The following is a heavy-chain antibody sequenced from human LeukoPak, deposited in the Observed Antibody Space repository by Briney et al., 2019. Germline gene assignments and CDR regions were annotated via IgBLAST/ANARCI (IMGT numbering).Heavy chain of an antibody. CDR3: AKDPGVWGSYRKYYFDY. V-gene: IGHV3-30*02. D-gene: IGHD3-16*02. Sequence: QPGGPLRLSCAASGFTFSSYGMHWVRQAPGKGLEWVAFIRYDGSNKYYADSVKGRFTISRDNSKNTLYLQMNSLRAEDTAVYYCAKDPGVWGSYRKYYFDYWGQGTLVTVSS. J-gene: IGHJ4*02. CDR2: IRYDGSNK. CDR1: GFTFSSYG.